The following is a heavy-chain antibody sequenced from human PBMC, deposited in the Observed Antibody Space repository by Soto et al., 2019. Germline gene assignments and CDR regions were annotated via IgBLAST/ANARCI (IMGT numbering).Heavy chain of an antibody. J-gene: IGHJ6*02. CDR2: ISYDGGNK. CDR3: AKVRGYCSSKSCSRETYYYSGMDV. Sequence: QVQLVESGGGVVQPGRSLRLSCAASGFTFSSYGMHWVRQAPGKGLEWVAVISYDGGNKYYAESVKGRFTISRDNPKNTLNLQRNSRRAEDTAVYSCAKVRGYCSSKSCSRETYYYSGMDVWGQGTTVTVSS. D-gene: IGHD2-2*01. CDR1: GFTFSSYG. V-gene: IGHV3-30*18.